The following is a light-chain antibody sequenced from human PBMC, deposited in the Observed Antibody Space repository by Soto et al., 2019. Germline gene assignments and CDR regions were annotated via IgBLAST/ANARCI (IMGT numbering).Light chain of an antibody. J-gene: IGLJ1*01. Sequence: QSGMTQPPSVSAAPGQKVTISCSGSSSNIGGNSVSWYQPLPGTAPKLLIYDDNKRPSGIPDRFSGSKSGTSATLGITGFQTGDEADYYCGSWDSSLSAYVFGTGTKLTVL. CDR3: GSWDSSLSAYV. CDR1: SSNIGGNS. V-gene: IGLV1-51*01. CDR2: DDN.